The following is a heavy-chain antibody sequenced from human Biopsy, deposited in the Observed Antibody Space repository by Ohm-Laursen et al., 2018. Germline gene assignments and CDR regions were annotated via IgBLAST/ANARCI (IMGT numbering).Heavy chain of an antibody. CDR2: ISSSNTI. D-gene: IGHD2-8*01. CDR1: GFTFSNYE. J-gene: IGHJ4*02. Sequence: SLRLSCAASGFTFSNYEMNWVRQAPGKGLEWVSYISSSNTIYYADSVKGRFTISRDNSKNTLYLQMNSLRGEDTAAYYCAKCMTGGSNYYFHHCGQGTLVTVSS. CDR3: AKCMTGGSNYYFHH. V-gene: IGHV3-48*03.